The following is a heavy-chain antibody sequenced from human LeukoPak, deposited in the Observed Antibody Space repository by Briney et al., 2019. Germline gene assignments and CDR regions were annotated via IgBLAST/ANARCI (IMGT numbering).Heavy chain of an antibody. CDR1: GGSISSGGYS. J-gene: IGHJ4*02. D-gene: IGHD6-13*01. CDR3: ARASYSSSAYFDY. V-gene: IGHV4-30-2*01. Sequence: SDTLSLTCAVSGGSISSGGYSWSWIRQPPGKGLEWIGYIYHSGSTYYNPSLKSRVTISVDRSKNQFSLKLSSVTAADTAVYYCARASYSSSAYFDYWGQGTLVTVSS. CDR2: IYHSGST.